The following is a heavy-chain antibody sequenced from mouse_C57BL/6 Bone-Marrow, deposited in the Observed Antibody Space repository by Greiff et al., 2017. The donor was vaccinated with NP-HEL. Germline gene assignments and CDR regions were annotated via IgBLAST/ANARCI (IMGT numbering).Heavy chain of an antibody. CDR2: IDPNSGGT. V-gene: IGHV1-72*01. CDR1: GYTFPSYL. D-gene: IGHD1-1*01. Sequence: QVHVKQPGAELVKPGASVKLSCKASGYTFPSYLMHRVKQRPGRGLEGIGRIDPNSGGTKYNEKFKSKATLTVDKPSSTAYMQLNSLTSEDSAVYYCARYYYGSSSFDYWGQGTTLTVSS. CDR3: ARYYYGSSSFDY. J-gene: IGHJ2*01.